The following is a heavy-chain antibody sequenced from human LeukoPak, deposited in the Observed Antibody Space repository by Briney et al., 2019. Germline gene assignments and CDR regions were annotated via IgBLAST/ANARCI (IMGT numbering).Heavy chain of an antibody. CDR3: ARGSSWYYFDY. D-gene: IGHD6-13*01. V-gene: IGHV4-34*01. CDR2: INHSGST. Sequence: SETLSLTCAVYGGSFSGYYWSWIRQPPGEGLEWIGEINHSGSTNYNPSLKSRVTISVDTSKNQFSLKLSSVTAADTAVYYCARGSSWYYFDYWGQGTLVTVSS. CDR1: GGSFSGYY. J-gene: IGHJ4*02.